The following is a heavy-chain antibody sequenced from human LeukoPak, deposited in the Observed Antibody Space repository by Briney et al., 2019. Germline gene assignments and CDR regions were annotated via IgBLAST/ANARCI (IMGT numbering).Heavy chain of an antibody. CDR1: GGTFSSYA. CDR3: AAEEGYCSSTSCYRNWFDP. J-gene: IGHJ5*02. D-gene: IGHD2-2*01. V-gene: IGHV1-69*13. Sequence: SVKVSCKASGGTFSSYAISWVRQAPGQGLEWVGGIIPIFGTANYAQKFQGRVTITADESTSTAYMELSSLRSEDTAVYYCAAEEGYCSSTSCYRNWFDPWGQGTLVTVSS. CDR2: IIPIFGTA.